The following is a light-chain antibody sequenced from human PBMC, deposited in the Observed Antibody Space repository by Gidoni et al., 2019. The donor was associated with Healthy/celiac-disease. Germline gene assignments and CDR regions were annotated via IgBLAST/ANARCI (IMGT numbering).Light chain of an antibody. Sequence: DIVMTQSPASLAVSLGERATINCTSSQSVLYSANNKNYLAWYQQKPVQPPKLRIYWASTRESGVPDRCSGSGSGTDFTRTISSLQAEDVAVYDCQQYYSTPPWTFGQGTKVEIK. CDR3: QQYYSTPPWT. V-gene: IGKV4-1*01. CDR2: WAS. J-gene: IGKJ1*01. CDR1: QSVLYSANNKNY.